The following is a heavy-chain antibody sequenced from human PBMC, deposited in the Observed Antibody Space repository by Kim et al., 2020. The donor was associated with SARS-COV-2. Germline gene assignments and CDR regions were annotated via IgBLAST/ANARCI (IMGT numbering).Heavy chain of an antibody. Sequence: SYFAASVQGRLSVSRDESKNSLYLQMNSRNPEDTALYYCVRVKDGGAFDSWGRGTLVIVSS. D-gene: IGHD1-26*01. J-gene: IGHJ4*02. CDR2: S. CDR3: VRVKDGGAFDS. V-gene: IGHV3-72*01.